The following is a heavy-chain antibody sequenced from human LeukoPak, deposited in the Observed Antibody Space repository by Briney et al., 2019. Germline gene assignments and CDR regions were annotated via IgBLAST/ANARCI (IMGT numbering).Heavy chain of an antibody. CDR2: IYYSGST. V-gene: IGHV4-59*01. J-gene: IGHJ4*02. Sequence: SETLSLTCTVSGGSISSYYWSWIRQPPGKGLEWIGYIYYSGSTNYNPSLKSRVTISVDTSKNQFSLKLSSVTAADTAVYYCATGGYSYGTFDYWGQRTLVTVSS. CDR3: ATGGYSYGTFDY. CDR1: GGSISSYY. D-gene: IGHD5-18*01.